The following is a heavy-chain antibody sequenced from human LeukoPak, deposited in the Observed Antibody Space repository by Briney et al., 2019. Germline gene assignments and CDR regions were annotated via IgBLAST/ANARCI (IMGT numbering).Heavy chain of an antibody. CDR1: GFTFSSYW. J-gene: IGHJ4*02. CDR3: AKVTTMIVVVKGYYFDY. Sequence: GGSLRLSCAASGFTFSSYWMSWVRQAPGKGLEWVSAISGSGGSTYYADSVKGRFTISRDNSKNTLYLQMNSLRAEDTAVYYCAKVTTMIVVVKGYYFDYWGQGTLVTVSS. V-gene: IGHV3-23*01. D-gene: IGHD3-22*01. CDR2: ISGSGGST.